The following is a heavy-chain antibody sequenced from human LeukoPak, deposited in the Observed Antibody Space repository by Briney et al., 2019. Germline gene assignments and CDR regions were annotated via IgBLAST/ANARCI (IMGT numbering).Heavy chain of an antibody. V-gene: IGHV3-7*01. D-gene: IGHD3-10*01. CDR2: IKQDGSEK. J-gene: IGHJ4*02. CDR3: ARAGGSGSLDY. CDR1: GFTFCSYW. Sequence: GGSLRLSXAASGFTFCSYWMTWVRQAPGKGLEWVANIKQDGSEKYYVDSVKGRFTISRDNAKNSLFLQMNSLRAEDTAVYYCARAGGSGSLDYWGQGTLVTVSS.